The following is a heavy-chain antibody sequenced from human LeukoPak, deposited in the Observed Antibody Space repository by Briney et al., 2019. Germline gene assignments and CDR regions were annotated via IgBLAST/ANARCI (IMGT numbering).Heavy chain of an antibody. V-gene: IGHV3-53*01. CDR2: TYTGGNS. CDR3: ARGGRGSAAVVAPRSFDI. J-gene: IGHJ3*02. CDR1: GFTVSSTH. D-gene: IGHD3-22*01. Sequence: GGSLRLSCEASGFTVSSTHMAWVRQAPGKGLEWVSVTYTGGNSYYAGFVQGRFIISRDISKNTLYLQTNNLRAEDSALYYCARGGRGSAAVVAPRSFDIWGQGTMVTVSS.